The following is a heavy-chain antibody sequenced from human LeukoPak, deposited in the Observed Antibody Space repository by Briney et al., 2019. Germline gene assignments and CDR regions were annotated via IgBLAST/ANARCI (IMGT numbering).Heavy chain of an antibody. V-gene: IGHV3-7*01. CDR2: IKQDESEK. CDR1: GFTFSSYW. CDR3: AREPRGELGPLNYFDY. J-gene: IGHJ4*02. Sequence: GGSLRLSCAASGFTFSSYWMSWVRQAPGKGLEWVANIKQDESEKYYVDSVKGRFTISRDNAKNSLCLQMNSLRAEDTAVYYCAREPRGELGPLNYFDYWGQGTLVTVSS. D-gene: IGHD1-26*01.